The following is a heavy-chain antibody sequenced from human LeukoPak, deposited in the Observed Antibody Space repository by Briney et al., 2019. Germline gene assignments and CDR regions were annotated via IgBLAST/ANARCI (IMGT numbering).Heavy chain of an antibody. CDR1: GFTFSSYG. D-gene: IGHD1-26*01. CDR3: ARDGGSGSYRPNYFDY. Sequence: PGGSLRLSCAASGFTFSSYGMHWVRQAPGKGLEWISSITSSGSYIYYADSVKGRFTISRDNAENSLYLQMNSLRAEDTAVYYCARDGGSGSYRPNYFDYWGQGTLVTVSS. CDR2: ITSSGSYI. V-gene: IGHV3-21*01. J-gene: IGHJ4*02.